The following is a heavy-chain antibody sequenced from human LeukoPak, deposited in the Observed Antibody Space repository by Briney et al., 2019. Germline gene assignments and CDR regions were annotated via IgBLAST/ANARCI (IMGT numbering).Heavy chain of an antibody. D-gene: IGHD2-15*01. CDR2: ISAYNGNT. CDR3: ARDGTDIVVVVAASGPASQNWFDP. J-gene: IGHJ5*02. V-gene: IGHV1-18*01. CDR1: GYTFTSYG. Sequence: ASVKVSCKASGYTFTSYGISWVRQAPGQGLEWMGWISAYNGNTNYAQKLQGRVTMTTDTSTSTAYMELRSLRSDDTAVYYCARDGTDIVVVVAASGPASQNWFDPWGQGTLVTVSS.